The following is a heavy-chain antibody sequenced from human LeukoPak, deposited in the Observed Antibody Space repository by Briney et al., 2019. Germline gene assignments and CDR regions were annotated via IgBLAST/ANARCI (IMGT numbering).Heavy chain of an antibody. Sequence: GGSLRLSCAASGFTFSRYGMHWVRQAPGKGLEWVAVIWNDGRNKYHADSVQGRFTISRDNSKNTLFLQMNGLRAEDTAVYYCARGYRDAGRYFDYWGQGTLVTVSS. J-gene: IGHJ4*02. CDR1: GFTFSRYG. CDR2: IWNDGRNK. V-gene: IGHV3-33*01. D-gene: IGHD3-16*02. CDR3: ARGYRDAGRYFDY.